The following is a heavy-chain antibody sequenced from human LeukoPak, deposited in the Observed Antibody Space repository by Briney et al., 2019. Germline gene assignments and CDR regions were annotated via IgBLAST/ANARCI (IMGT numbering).Heavy chain of an antibody. CDR3: ARVRNYYDSSGVYYYYYGMDV. CDR1: GFTFSTYW. D-gene: IGHD3-22*01. V-gene: IGHV3-7*01. CDR2: MRRDGNEI. Sequence: GGSLRLSCSASGFTFSTYWMSWVRQAPGKGLEWVANMRRDGNEIYYLDSVRGRFTISRDNSKNTLYLQMNSLRAEDTAVYYCARVRNYYDSSGVYYYYYGMDVWGQGTTVTVSS. J-gene: IGHJ6*02.